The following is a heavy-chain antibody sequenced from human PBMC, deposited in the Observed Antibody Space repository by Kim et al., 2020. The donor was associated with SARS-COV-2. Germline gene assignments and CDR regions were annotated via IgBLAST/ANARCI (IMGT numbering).Heavy chain of an antibody. CDR1: GGSISSYY. Sequence: SETLSLTCTVSGGSISSYYWSWIRQPAGKGLEWIGRIYTSGSTNYNPSLKSRVTMSVDTSKNQFSLKLSSVTAADTAVYYCARDPAVPELYWYFDLWGRGTLVTVSS. V-gene: IGHV4-4*07. CDR3: ARDPAVPELYWYFDL. D-gene: IGHD4-17*01. CDR2: IYTSGST. J-gene: IGHJ2*01.